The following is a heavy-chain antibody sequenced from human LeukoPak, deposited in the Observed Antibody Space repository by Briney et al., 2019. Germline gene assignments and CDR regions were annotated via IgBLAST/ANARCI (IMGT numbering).Heavy chain of an antibody. V-gene: IGHV4-59*01. Sequence: SETLSLTCTVSGGSISSYYWSWIRQPPGKGLEWIGYIYYSGSTNYNPSLKSRVTISVDTSKNQFSLKLSSVTAADTAVYYCARAGFHDYYDSSGHDAFDIWGQGTMVTVSS. J-gene: IGHJ3*02. CDR3: ARAGFHDYYDSSGHDAFDI. D-gene: IGHD3-22*01. CDR2: IYYSGST. CDR1: GGSISSYY.